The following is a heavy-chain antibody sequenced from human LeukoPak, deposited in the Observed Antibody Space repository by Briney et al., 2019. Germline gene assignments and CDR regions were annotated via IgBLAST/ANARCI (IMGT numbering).Heavy chain of an antibody. CDR2: IYTSGRT. CDR1: GGTISSESYY. V-gene: IGHV4-61*02. CDR3: ARDMTGSGWYDAFDI. J-gene: IGHJ3*02. Sequence: SQTLSLTCTVSGGTISSESYYWSWIRQPAGKGLEWIGRIYTSGRTNCNPSLKSRATISVDTSKNQFSLKLNSVTAADTAMYYCARDMTGSGWYDAFDIWGQGTMVAVSS. D-gene: IGHD6-19*01.